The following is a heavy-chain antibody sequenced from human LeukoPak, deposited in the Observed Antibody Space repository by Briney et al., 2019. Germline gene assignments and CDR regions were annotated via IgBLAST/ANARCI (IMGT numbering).Heavy chain of an antibody. CDR3: ARDILTGSQSRFQH. Sequence: GGSLRLSCAASGFTYSSYSMTWVRQAPGKGLEWVSYISSSSSTIYYADSVKGRFTISRDNARNSLYLQMNSLRAEDTAVYYCARDILTGSQSRFQHWGQGTLVTVSS. J-gene: IGHJ1*01. CDR1: GFTYSSYS. V-gene: IGHV3-48*04. D-gene: IGHD3-9*01. CDR2: ISSSSSTI.